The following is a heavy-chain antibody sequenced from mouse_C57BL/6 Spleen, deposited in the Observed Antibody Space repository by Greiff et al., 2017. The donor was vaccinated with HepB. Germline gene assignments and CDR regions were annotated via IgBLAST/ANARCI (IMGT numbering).Heavy chain of an antibody. CDR3: ARYPHYYGSGDY. CDR1: GYTFTSYW. D-gene: IGHD1-1*01. Sequence: QVQLKQPGAELVKPGASVKLSCKASGYTFTSYWMHWVKQRPGRGLEWIGRIDPNSGGTKYNEKFKSKATLTVDKPSSTAYMQLSSLTSEDSAVYYCARYPHYYGSGDYWGQGTTLTVSS. V-gene: IGHV1-72*01. J-gene: IGHJ2*01. CDR2: IDPNSGGT.